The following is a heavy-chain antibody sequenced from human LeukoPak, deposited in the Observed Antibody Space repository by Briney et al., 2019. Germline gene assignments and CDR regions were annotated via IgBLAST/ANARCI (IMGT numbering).Heavy chain of an antibody. Sequence: GGSLILSCAASGFTFGSYWMSWVRQAPGKGLEGVANIKQDGSDKYYVDSVKGRFTMSRDNGKNSLYLQMNRLRAEDTAVYYCAREFGMNVGGQATTVT. V-gene: IGHV3-7*01. J-gene: IGHJ6*02. CDR3: AREFGMNV. CDR1: GFTFGSYW. CDR2: IKQDGSDK.